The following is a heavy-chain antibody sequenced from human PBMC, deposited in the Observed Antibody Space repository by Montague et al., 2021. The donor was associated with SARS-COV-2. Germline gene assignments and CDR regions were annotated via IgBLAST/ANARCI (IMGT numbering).Heavy chain of an antibody. Sequence: SETLSLTCTVSGGSISSYYWSWIRQPPGKGLEWIGYIYYSGSTNYNPSLKSQVTISVDTSKNQFSLKLSSVTAADTAVYYCARDRLNTIFGVVINDAFDIWGQGTMVTVSS. CDR3: ARDRLNTIFGVVINDAFDI. CDR2: IYYSGST. CDR1: GGSISSYY. J-gene: IGHJ3*02. D-gene: IGHD3-3*01. V-gene: IGHV4-59*01.